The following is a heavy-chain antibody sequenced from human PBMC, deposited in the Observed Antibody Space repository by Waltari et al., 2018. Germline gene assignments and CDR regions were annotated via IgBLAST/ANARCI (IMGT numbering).Heavy chain of an antibody. CDR2: MSHDGSKE. D-gene: IGHD3-10*01. V-gene: IGHV3-30*18. CDR3: AKAGLKITVLFDAFDV. J-gene: IGHJ3*01. Sequence: QVQVVESGGGVVQPGRSLEPSRSVPGFPFRHLAKHWVRQAPGKGLEWVAGMSHDGSKEYYADSVKGRFTISRDNSKDTLSLQMNTLKPEDTAVYYCAKAGLKITVLFDAFDVWGPGTMVTVSS. CDR1: GFPFRHLA.